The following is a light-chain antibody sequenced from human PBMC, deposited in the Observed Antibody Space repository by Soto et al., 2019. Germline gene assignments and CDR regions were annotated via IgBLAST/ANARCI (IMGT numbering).Light chain of an antibody. CDR1: QSVSSSY. CDR3: QQYGSSPPEGFT. V-gene: IGKV3-20*01. Sequence: EIVLTQSPGTLSLSPGERATLSCRASQSVSSSYLAWYQQKPGQAPRLLIYGASSRATGIPDRFSGSGSGTDFTITISRLEPEDFAVYYCQQYGSSPPEGFTFGPGTKVDIK. J-gene: IGKJ3*01. CDR2: GAS.